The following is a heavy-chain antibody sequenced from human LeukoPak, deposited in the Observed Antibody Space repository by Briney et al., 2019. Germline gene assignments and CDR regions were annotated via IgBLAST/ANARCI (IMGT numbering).Heavy chain of an antibody. V-gene: IGHV4-31*03. J-gene: IGHJ6*02. Sequence: PSETLSLTCTVSGGSISSTSHYWSWIRQHPGKGLEWIGYIYYSGRTYYNPSLKSRVTISVDTSKNQFSLKLSSATAADTAVYYCARRSDDYVWGDGLDVWGQGTTVTVSS. D-gene: IGHD3-16*01. CDR3: ARRSDDYVWGDGLDV. CDR1: GGSISSTSHY. CDR2: IYYSGRT.